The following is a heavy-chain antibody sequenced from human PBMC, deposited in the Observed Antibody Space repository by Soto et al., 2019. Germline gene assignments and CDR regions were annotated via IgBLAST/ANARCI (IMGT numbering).Heavy chain of an antibody. D-gene: IGHD3-9*01. CDR3: ARDGFQYYDILTGWPDYYYYGMDV. V-gene: IGHV3-74*01. CDR1: GFTFSSYW. J-gene: IGHJ6*02. CDR2: INSDGSST. Sequence: GGSLRLSCAASGFTFSSYWMHWVRQAPGKGLVWVSRINSDGSSTSYADYVKGRFTISRDNAKNTLYLQMNSLRAEDTAVYYCARDGFQYYDILTGWPDYYYYGMDVWGQGTTVTAP.